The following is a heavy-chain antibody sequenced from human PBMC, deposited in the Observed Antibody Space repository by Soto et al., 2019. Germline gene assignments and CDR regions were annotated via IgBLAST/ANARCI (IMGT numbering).Heavy chain of an antibody. J-gene: IGHJ4*02. D-gene: IGHD1-7*01. Sequence: QVQLQESGPGLVKPSGTLSLTCAVSGGSISSSNWWSWVRQPPGKGLEWIGEIYYSGSTYYNPSLKSRVTISVDTSKNQFSLKLSSVTAADTAVYYCARDPGNWNYDIGYWGQGTLVTVSS. CDR2: IYYSGST. V-gene: IGHV4-4*02. CDR3: ARDPGNWNYDIGY. CDR1: GGSISSSNW.